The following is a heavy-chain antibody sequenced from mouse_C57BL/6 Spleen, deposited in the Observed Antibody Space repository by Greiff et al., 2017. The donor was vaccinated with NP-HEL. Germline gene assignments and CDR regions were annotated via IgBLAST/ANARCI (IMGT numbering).Heavy chain of an antibody. Sequence: EVKLMESGGGLVQPGGSLKLSCAASGFTFSDYYMYWVRQTPEKRLEWVAYISNGGGSTYYLDTVKGRFTISRDNAKNTLYLQMSRLKSEDTAMYYCARRSSYGYFDVWGTGTTVTVSS. CDR1: GFTFSDYY. D-gene: IGHD1-1*01. J-gene: IGHJ1*03. V-gene: IGHV5-12*01. CDR3: ARRSSYGYFDV. CDR2: ISNGGGST.